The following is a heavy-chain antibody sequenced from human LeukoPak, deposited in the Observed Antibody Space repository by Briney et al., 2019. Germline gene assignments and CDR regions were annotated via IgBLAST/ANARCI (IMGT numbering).Heavy chain of an antibody. V-gene: IGHV3-53*01. D-gene: IGHD4-17*01. CDR2: IYSGVST. CDR3: ARTVGYGDYHWFDL. CDR1: GFTVSSNY. Sequence: GGSLRLSCAASGFTVSSNYMSWVRQAPGKGLEWVSVIYSGVSTYYADSVKGRFTISRDNSKNTLYLQMNSLRAEDTAVYYCARTVGYGDYHWFDLWGQGTLVTVSS. J-gene: IGHJ5*02.